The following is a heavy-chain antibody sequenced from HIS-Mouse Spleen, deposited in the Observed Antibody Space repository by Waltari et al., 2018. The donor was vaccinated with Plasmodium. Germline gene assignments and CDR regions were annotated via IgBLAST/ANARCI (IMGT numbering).Heavy chain of an antibody. CDR2: IYYTGVT. Sequence: QVQLQESGPGLVKPSETLSLTCTVSGGSISSYYWSWIRQPPGKGLVWIGYIYYTGVTNYYPSLSSRVTISVDTSNNQCSLKLSSVTAADTAVYYCARVGRRIWGAFDIWGQGTMVTVSS. CDR3: ARVGRRIWGAFDI. CDR1: GGSISSYY. D-gene: IGHD3-16*01. J-gene: IGHJ3*02. V-gene: IGHV4-59*01.